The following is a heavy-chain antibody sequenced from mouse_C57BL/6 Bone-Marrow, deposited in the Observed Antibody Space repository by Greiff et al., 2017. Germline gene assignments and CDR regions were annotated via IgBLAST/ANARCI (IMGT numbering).Heavy chain of an antibody. V-gene: IGHV1-80*01. Sequence: QVQLQQSGAELVKPGASVKISCKASGYAFSSYWMNWVKQRPGKGLEWIGQLYPGDGDTNYNGKFKGKATLTADKSSSTAYMQLSRLTSEDSAVYFCARSGYGSGYGSYWYFDVWGTGATVTVCS. CDR2: LYPGDGDT. CDR3: ARSGYGSGYGSYWYFDV. D-gene: IGHD1-1*01. J-gene: IGHJ1*03. CDR1: GYAFSSYW.